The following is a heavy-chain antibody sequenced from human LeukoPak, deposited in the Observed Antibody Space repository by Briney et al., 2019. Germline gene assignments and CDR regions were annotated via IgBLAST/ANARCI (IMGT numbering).Heavy chain of an antibody. CDR1: GGSFSGYY. D-gene: IGHD1-26*01. CDR3: ARGQSVGATYCFDY. J-gene: IGHJ4*02. CDR2: INHSGST. V-gene: IGHV4-34*01. Sequence: SETLSLTCAVYGGSFSGYYWSWIRQPPGKGLEWIGEINHSGSTNYNPSLKSRVTISVDTSKNQFSLKLSSVTAADTAVYYCARGQSVGATYCFDYWGQGTLVTVSS.